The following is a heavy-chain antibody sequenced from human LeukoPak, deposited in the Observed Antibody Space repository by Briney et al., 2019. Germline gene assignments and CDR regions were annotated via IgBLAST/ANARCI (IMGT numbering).Heavy chain of an antibody. CDR2: ISTYNGNT. D-gene: IGHD4-17*01. V-gene: IGHV1-18*01. Sequence: ASVKVSCKASGYTFTKYGITWVRQAPGQGLEWMGWISTYNGNTNYAQKLQGRVTMTTDTSTSTAFMELRSLISDDAAVYYCARGDDYGDYWGLYWGQGTLVTVSS. CDR1: GYTFTKYG. CDR3: ARGDDYGDYWGLY. J-gene: IGHJ4*02.